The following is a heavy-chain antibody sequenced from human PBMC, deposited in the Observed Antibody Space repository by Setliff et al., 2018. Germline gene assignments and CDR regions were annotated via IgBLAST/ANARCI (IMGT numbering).Heavy chain of an antibody. CDR3: ARDLIRGAPNWFDP. CDR2: ISSSGSTI. CDR1: GFTFSDYY. Sequence: GGSLRLSCAASGFTFSDYYMSWIRQAPGKGLEWVSYISSSGSTIYYADSVKGRFTISRDNAKSSLYLQMNSLRAEDTAVYYCARDLIRGAPNWFDPWGQGTLVTVSS. V-gene: IGHV3-11*04. D-gene: IGHD3-10*01. J-gene: IGHJ5*02.